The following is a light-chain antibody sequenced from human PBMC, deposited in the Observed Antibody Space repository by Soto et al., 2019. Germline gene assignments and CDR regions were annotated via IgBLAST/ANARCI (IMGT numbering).Light chain of an antibody. CDR3: MQALQTPYT. CDR2: LGS. J-gene: IGKJ2*01. CDR1: QSLLYSNGYNY. V-gene: IGKV2-28*01. Sequence: DIVMTQSPLSLPVTPGEPASISCRSSQSLLYSNGYNYLDWYLQKPGQSPQLLIYLGSNRASGVPDRFSVSGSGTDFTLKISRVEAEDVGVYYCMQALQTPYTFGQGTKLKIK.